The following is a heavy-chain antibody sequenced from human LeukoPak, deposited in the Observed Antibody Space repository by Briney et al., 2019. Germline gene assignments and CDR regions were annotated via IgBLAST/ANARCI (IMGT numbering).Heavy chain of an antibody. D-gene: IGHD2-2*01. CDR2: ISSSSSYT. V-gene: IGHV3-21*01. CDR3: ATDLGVPAAKYFDY. Sequence: GGSLRLSCAASGFTSSSYSLNWVRQAPGKGLEWLSSISSSSSYTYYADSVKARFTISRDNAKNSLFLQMNSLRAEDTAVYYCATDLGVPAAKYFDYWGQGTLVTVSS. CDR1: GFTSSSYS. J-gene: IGHJ4*02.